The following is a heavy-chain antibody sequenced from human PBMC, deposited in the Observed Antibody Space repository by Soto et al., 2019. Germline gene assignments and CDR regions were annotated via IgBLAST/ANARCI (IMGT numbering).Heavy chain of an antibody. V-gene: IGHV4-30-4*01. Sequence: QVQLQESGPGLVKPSQTLSLTCTVSGGSISSGDYYWSWIRQPPGKALEWIGYIYYSGSTYYNPSLKSRVTISVDTSNNQFALKLSSVTAADTAVYYCDRVRRGAARPTNYFDYWGQGTLVTVSS. CDR3: DRVRRGAARPTNYFDY. CDR1: GGSISSGDYY. CDR2: IYYSGST. J-gene: IGHJ4*02. D-gene: IGHD6-6*01.